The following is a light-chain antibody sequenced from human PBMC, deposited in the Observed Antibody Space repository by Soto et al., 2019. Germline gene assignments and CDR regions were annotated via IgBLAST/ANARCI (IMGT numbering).Light chain of an antibody. Sequence: DIVMTQSPDSLAVSLGERATINCKSSQSVLYSSNNKNYLAWYQQKPGQPPKLLIYWASTRESGVPDRFSGSGSGKDFTLTISSLQAEDVAVYYCQQYYSTPWTFGQGPKVEIK. V-gene: IGKV4-1*01. J-gene: IGKJ1*01. CDR3: QQYYSTPWT. CDR2: WAS. CDR1: QSVLYSSNNKNY.